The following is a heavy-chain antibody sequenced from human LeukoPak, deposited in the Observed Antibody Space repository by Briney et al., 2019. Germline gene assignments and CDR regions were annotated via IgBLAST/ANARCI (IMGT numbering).Heavy chain of an antibody. CDR1: GYTFTSYA. CDR3: ARTIAVAGTKRFDY. Sequence: ASVKVSCKASGYTFTSYAMNWMRQAPGQGLEWMGWINTNTGNPTYAQGFTGRFVFSLDTSVSTAYLQISSLKAEDTAVYYCARTIAVAGTKRFDYWGQGTLVTVSS. V-gene: IGHV7-4-1*02. J-gene: IGHJ4*02. D-gene: IGHD6-19*01. CDR2: INTNTGNP.